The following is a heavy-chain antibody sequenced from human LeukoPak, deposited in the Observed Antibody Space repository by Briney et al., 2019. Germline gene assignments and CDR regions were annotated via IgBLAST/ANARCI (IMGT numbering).Heavy chain of an antibody. CDR2: ISYDGSNK. V-gene: IGHV3-30-3*01. CDR3: ARDVSSGWS. D-gene: IGHD6-19*01. J-gene: IGHJ5*02. CDR1: GFTFSSYA. Sequence: GGSLGLSCAASGFTFSSYAMHWVRQAPGKGLEWVAVISYDGSNKYYADSVKGRFTISRDNSKNTLYLQMNSLGAEDTAVYYCARDVSSGWSWGQGTLVTVSS.